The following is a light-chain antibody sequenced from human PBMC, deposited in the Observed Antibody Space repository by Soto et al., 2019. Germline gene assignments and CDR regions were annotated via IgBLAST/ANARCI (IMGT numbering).Light chain of an antibody. CDR3: QQRSSWPPT. CDR2: DAS. Sequence: EIVLTQSPATLSLSPGERATLSCWASQSVSSYLAWYQQKPGQAPRLLIYDASNRATDIPARFSGSGSGTDFTLTISSLEPEDFALYYCQQRSSWPPTFGQGTKVEIK. J-gene: IGKJ1*01. CDR1: QSVSSY. V-gene: IGKV3-11*01.